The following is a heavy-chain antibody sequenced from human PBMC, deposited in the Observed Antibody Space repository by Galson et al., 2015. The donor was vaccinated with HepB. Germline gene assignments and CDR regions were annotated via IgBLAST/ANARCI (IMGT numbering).Heavy chain of an antibody. J-gene: IGHJ5*02. D-gene: IGHD3-16*01. V-gene: IGHV6-1*01. Sequence: CAISGDSVSSKSVAWIWVRQSPSRGLEWLGRTYYRSKWYNEYAVSVKSRITVNPDTSKNQFSLKLSSVTAADTAVYYCARHIWGMVTNSLGQNWFDPWGQGTLVTVSS. CDR3: ARHIWGMVTNSLGQNWFDP. CDR1: GDSVSSKSVA. CDR2: TYYRSKWYN.